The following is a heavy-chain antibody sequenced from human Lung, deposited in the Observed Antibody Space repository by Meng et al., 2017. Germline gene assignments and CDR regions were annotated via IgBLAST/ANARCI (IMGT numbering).Heavy chain of an antibody. V-gene: IGHV1-69*13. CDR2: LIAVFDKT. CDR1: GGSFSTHT. D-gene: IGHD1-14*01. CDR3: ARGRRNEPLFDY. Sequence: QVQLVQSGAEVKKHGSSVKVACMTSGGSFSTHTFSWVRQAPGQGLEWMGGLIAVFDKTKAAPRFQDRVTFTADESTSTAYMELSSLTFDDTAVYFCARGRRNEPLFDYWGQGTLVTVSS. J-gene: IGHJ4*02.